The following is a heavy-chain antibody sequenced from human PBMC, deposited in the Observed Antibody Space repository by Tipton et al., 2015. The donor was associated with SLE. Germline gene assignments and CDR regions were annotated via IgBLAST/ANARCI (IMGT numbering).Heavy chain of an antibody. Sequence: TLSLICTVSGGSISSSSYYWGWIRQPPGKGLEWIGSIYYSGSTYYNPSLKSRVTISVDTSKNQFSLNLSSVTAADTAVYYCARRYSSSWALFDYWGQGTLVTVSS. CDR1: GGSISSSSYY. CDR2: IYYSGST. CDR3: ARRYSSSWALFDY. J-gene: IGHJ4*02. V-gene: IGHV4-39*01. D-gene: IGHD6-13*01.